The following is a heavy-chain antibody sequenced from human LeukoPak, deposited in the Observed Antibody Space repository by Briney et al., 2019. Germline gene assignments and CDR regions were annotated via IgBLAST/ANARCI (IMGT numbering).Heavy chain of an antibody. CDR3: ARAGPYYYDSSGYYGNFVY. J-gene: IGHJ4*02. CDR1: GGTFSSYT. V-gene: IGHV1-69*02. Sequence: SVKVSCKAFGGTFSSYTISWVRQAPGQGLESMGRIIPILGIANYAQKFQGRVTITADKSTSTAYMELSSLSSEDTAVYYCARAGPYYYDSSGYYGNFVYWGQGTLVTVSS. CDR2: IIPILGIA. D-gene: IGHD3-22*01.